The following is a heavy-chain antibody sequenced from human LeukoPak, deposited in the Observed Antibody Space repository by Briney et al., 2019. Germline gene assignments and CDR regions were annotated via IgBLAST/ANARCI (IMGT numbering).Heavy chain of an antibody. J-gene: IGHJ6*04. CDR3: ARDLGRPKRITVVRGDYYYGMDV. Sequence: SETLSLTCAVYGGSFSGYYYNWIRQTPGKGLEWIGEINHSEITNYNPSLKSRVTISVDTSKNQFSLKLNSVTAADTAVYYCARDLGRPKRITVVRGDYYYGMDVWGNGTSVTVSS. V-gene: IGHV4-34*01. CDR1: GGSFSGYY. CDR2: INHSEIT. D-gene: IGHD3-10*01.